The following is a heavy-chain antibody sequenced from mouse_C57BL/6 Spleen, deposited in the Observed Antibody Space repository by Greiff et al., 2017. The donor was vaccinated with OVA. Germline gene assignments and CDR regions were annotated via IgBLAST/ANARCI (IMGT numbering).Heavy chain of an antibody. V-gene: IGHV1-72*01. CDR3: ARDLPYYAMDY. CDR1: GYTFTSYW. Sequence: QVQLQQPGAELVKPGASVKLSCKASGYTFTSYWMHWVKQRPGRGLKWIGRIDPNSGGTKYNEKFKSKATLTVDKPSSTAYMQLSSLTSEDSAVYYCARDLPYYAMDYWGQGTSVTVSS. J-gene: IGHJ4*01. CDR2: IDPNSGGT.